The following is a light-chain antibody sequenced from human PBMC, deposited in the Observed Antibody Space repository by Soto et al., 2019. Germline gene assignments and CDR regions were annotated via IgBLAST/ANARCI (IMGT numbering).Light chain of an antibody. CDR2: DAS. Sequence: ILLTQSPATLSLYPGERATLSCRASQSVSSYLAWYQQKPGQAPRLLIYDASNRATGIPARFSGSGSGTDFTLTIRRLEPEDFAVYYCQQRGNWPRTWAFGQGTKVDIK. J-gene: IGKJ1*01. CDR3: QQRGNWPRTWA. CDR1: QSVSSY. V-gene: IGKV3-11*01.